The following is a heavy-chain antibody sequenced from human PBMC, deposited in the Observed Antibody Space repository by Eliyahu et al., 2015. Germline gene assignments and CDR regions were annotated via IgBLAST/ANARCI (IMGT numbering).Heavy chain of an antibody. V-gene: IGHV2-5*02. CDR2: IYWDDDK. Sequence: QITLKESGPTLVKPTQTLTLTCTFSGFSLSXXGXGXXWIRQPXGKALEWLALIYWDDDKRYSPSLKSRLTITKDTSKNQVVLTMTNMDPVDTATYYCAHSSRYGPSPYDFWSGYLPDYWGQGTLVTVSS. D-gene: IGHD3-3*01. CDR3: AHSSRYGPSPYDFWSGYLPDY. J-gene: IGHJ4*02. CDR1: GFSLSXXGXG.